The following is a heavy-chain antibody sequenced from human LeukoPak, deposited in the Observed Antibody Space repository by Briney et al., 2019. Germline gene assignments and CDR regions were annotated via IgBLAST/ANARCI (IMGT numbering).Heavy chain of an antibody. J-gene: IGHJ4*02. Sequence: ASVKVSCKASGYTFTSYGISWVRQAPGQGLEWMGWISAYNGNTNYAQKLQGRVTMTEDTSTDTAYMELSSLRSEDTAVYYCATRVLATGYSSSHFDYWGQGTLVTVSS. CDR3: ATRVLATGYSSSHFDY. D-gene: IGHD6-13*01. CDR2: ISAYNGNT. CDR1: GYTFTSYG. V-gene: IGHV1-18*01.